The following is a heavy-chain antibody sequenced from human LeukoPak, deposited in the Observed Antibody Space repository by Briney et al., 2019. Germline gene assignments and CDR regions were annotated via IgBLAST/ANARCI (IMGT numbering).Heavy chain of an antibody. CDR1: GYTFTGYY. Sequence: SVKVSCKASGYTFTGYYMHWVRQAPGQGLEWMGGIIPIFGTANYAQKFQGRVTITADESTSTAYMELSSLRSEDTAVYYCARVLWLQYWYFDLWGRGTLVTVSS. D-gene: IGHD5-18*01. CDR2: IIPIFGTA. CDR3: ARVLWLQYWYFDL. J-gene: IGHJ2*01. V-gene: IGHV1-69*13.